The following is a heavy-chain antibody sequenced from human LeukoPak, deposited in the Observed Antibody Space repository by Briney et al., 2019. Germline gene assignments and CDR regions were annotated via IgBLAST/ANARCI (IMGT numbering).Heavy chain of an antibody. V-gene: IGHV3-23*01. J-gene: IGHJ6*03. Sequence: GGSLRLSCAASGFTFSSYAMSWVRQAPGKGLEWVSYISSSGSTIYYADSVKGRFTISRDNSKNTLYLQMNSLRAEDTAVYYCARVTNYYYYMDVWGKGTTVTISS. CDR3: ARVTNYYYYMDV. CDR1: GFTFSSYA. CDR2: ISSSGSTI.